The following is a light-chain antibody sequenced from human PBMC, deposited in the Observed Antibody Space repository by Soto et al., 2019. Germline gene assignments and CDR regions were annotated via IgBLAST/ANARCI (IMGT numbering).Light chain of an antibody. CDR1: SSDVGGYKY. V-gene: IGLV2-23*02. CDR2: EVI. CDR3: CSYAYSTTFV. Sequence: QSVLTQPASVSGSPGQSITISCTGTSSDVGGYKYVSRYQQHPGKAPKLMIYEVIKRPSGVSSRFSASKSGNTASLTISGLQAEDEADYYCCSYAYSTTFVFGTGTKVTVL. J-gene: IGLJ1*01.